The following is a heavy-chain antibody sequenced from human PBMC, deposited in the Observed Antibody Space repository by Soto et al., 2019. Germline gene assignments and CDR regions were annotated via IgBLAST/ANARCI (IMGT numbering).Heavy chain of an antibody. CDR1: GYTFTSYY. CDR3: AVMFDDYDWGNYRYS. D-gene: IGHD3-16*02. V-gene: IGHV1-46*01. J-gene: IGHJ5*02. Sequence: ASVKVSCKASGYTFTSYYMHWVRQAPGQGLEWMGIINPSGGSTSYAQKFQGRVTMTRDTSTTTAYVELSSLMSEDTALYYCAVMFDDYDWGNYRYSWGQGTLVTVSS. CDR2: INPSGGST.